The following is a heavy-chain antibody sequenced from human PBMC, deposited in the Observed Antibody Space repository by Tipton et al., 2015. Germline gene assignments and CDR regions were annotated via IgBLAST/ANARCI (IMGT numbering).Heavy chain of an antibody. V-gene: IGHV1-69*01. J-gene: IGHJ5*02. CDR1: GDTFRSNA. Sequence: QLVQSGPEVKKPGSSVKVSCKASGDTFRSNAITWVRQAPGEGLEWMGGVSPVLGSANYAQKFQGRVRFTADESSRTAYMELSSLRSEDTAIYYCARTLCGGDCYWFDPWGQGTLVTVSS. D-gene: IGHD2-21*02. CDR2: VSPVLGSA. CDR3: ARTLCGGDCYWFDP.